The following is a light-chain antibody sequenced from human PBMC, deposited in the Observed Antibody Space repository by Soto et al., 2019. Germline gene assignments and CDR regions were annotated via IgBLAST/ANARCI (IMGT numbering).Light chain of an antibody. CDR3: QQYCSSGT. Sequence: EIVVTQSPGTLSLYPGERATLSCRASQRGSNNYLAWYQQNPGQAPRLLIYGASNRANGIPDRFSGSGSGTDFTLTISRLEPEDFAVYYCQQYCSSGTFGQGTKVEIK. CDR1: QRGSNNY. CDR2: GAS. J-gene: IGKJ1*01. V-gene: IGKV3-20*01.